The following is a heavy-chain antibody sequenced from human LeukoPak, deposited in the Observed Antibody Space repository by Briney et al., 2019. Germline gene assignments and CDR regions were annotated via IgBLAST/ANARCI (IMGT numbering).Heavy chain of an antibody. CDR2: IYYSGST. D-gene: IGHD3-3*01. J-gene: IGHJ6*03. CDR1: GDSISRGSFS. CDR3: ARSGLNDFWSGHYYYYYYMDV. Sequence: SETLSLTCTVSGDSISRGSFSWTWIRQAPGKGLEWIGYIYYSGSTNYNPSLKSRVTISVDTSKNQFSLKLSSVTAADTAVYYCARSGLNDFWSGHYYYYYYMDVWGKGTTVTVSS. V-gene: IGHV4-61*01.